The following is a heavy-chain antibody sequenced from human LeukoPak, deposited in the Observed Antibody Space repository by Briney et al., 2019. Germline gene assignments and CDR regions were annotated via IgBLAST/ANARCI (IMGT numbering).Heavy chain of an antibody. V-gene: IGHV3-9*01. CDR3: ARDAVGYCSSTSCYGGFDY. CDR2: ISWNSGSI. CDR1: GFTFDDYA. D-gene: IGHD2-2*01. J-gene: IGHJ4*02. Sequence: GGSLRLSCAASGFTFDDYAMHWVRQAPGKGLEWVSGISWNSGSIGYADSVKGRFTISRDNAKNSLYLQMNSLRAEDTAVYYCARDAVGYCSSTSCYGGFDYWGQGTLVTVSS.